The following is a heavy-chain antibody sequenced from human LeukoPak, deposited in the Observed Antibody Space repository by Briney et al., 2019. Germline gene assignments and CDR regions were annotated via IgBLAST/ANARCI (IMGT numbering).Heavy chain of an antibody. V-gene: IGHV4-59*01. J-gene: IGHJ4*02. CDR1: GGSISSYF. D-gene: IGHD1-26*01. CDR2: ISYSGTT. Sequence: PSETLSLTCSVSGGSISSYFWSWIRQPPGKGLEWIGYISYSGTTIYNPSLKSRVTISADTSKNQFSLKLSSVTAADTAVYFCARDPLPQTYYGAFWGQGILVTVSS. CDR3: ARDPLPQTYYGAF.